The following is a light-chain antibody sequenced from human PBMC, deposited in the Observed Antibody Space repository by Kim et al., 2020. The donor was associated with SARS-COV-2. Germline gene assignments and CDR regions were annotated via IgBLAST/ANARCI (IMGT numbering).Light chain of an antibody. J-gene: IGLJ3*02. Sequence: GGTVTIPGGLSAGSVSTSYYPSWYQQTPGQAPRTLIYSTNTRSSGVPDRFSGSILGNKAALTITGAQADDESDYYCVLYMGSGIWVFGGGTQLTVL. CDR2: STN. V-gene: IGLV8-61*01. CDR3: VLYMGSGIWV. CDR1: AGSVSTSYY.